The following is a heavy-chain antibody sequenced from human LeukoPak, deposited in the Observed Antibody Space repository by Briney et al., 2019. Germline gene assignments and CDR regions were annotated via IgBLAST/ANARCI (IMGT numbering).Heavy chain of an antibody. CDR3: ARGLFIGSGR. J-gene: IGHJ4*02. D-gene: IGHD2-21*01. Sequence: SETLSLTCAVYGGSFSDYYWSWIRQPPGKGLEWIGYIYYSGSTNYNPSLKSRVTISVDTSKNQFSLKLSSVTAADTAVYYCARGLFIGSGRWGQGTLVTVSS. CDR1: GGSFSDYY. CDR2: IYYSGST. V-gene: IGHV4-59*01.